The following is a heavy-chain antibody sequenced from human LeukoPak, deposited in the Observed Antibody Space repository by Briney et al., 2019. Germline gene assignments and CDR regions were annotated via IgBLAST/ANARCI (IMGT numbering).Heavy chain of an antibody. CDR3: ARGVPYYYGSGSFFDY. J-gene: IGHJ4*02. Sequence: SETLSLTCAVSGGSISSGGYSWSWIRQPPGKGLEWIGYIYHSGSTYSNPSLKSRVTISVDRSKNQFSLKLSSVTAADTAVYYCARGVPYYYGSGSFFDYWGQGTLVTVSS. CDR1: GGSISSGGYS. CDR2: IYHSGST. D-gene: IGHD3-10*01. V-gene: IGHV4-30-2*01.